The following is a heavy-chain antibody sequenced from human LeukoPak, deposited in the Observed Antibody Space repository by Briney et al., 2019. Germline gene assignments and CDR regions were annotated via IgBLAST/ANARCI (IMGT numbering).Heavy chain of an antibody. Sequence: GGSLRLSCAASGFTSSDHYIDWVRQAPGKGLEWVGRSRNKANSYTTEYAVSVKGRFTVSRDDSKNSLYLQMSSLKTEDTAVYHCARSGYCGGGTCYSDYFDYWGQGTLVTVSS. D-gene: IGHD2-15*01. V-gene: IGHV3-72*01. CDR1: GFTSSDHY. J-gene: IGHJ4*02. CDR3: ARSGYCGGGTCYSDYFDY. CDR2: SRNKANSYTT.